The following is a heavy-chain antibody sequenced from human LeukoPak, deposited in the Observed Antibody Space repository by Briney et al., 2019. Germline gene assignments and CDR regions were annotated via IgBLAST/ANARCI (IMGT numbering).Heavy chain of an antibody. J-gene: IGHJ4*02. Sequence: ASVKVSCKASGYTFTGYYMHWVRQAPGQGLEWMGRINPNSGGTNYAQKFQGRVTMTRDTSISTAYMELSRLRSDDTAVYYCARDYCSSTSCLFDYWGQGTLVTVSS. V-gene: IGHV1-2*06. CDR1: GYTFTGYY. CDR3: ARDYCSSTSCLFDY. CDR2: INPNSGGT. D-gene: IGHD2-2*01.